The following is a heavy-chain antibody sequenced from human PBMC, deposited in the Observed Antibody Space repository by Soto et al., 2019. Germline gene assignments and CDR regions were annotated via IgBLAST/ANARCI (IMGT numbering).Heavy chain of an antibody. CDR3: ARRVTMQYYFDS. D-gene: IGHD2-2*01. CDR2: INDSGST. CDR1: CGSLSGYY. V-gene: IGHV4-34*01. J-gene: IGHJ4*02. Sequence: HVQLQQWGAGLLKPSETLSRTSAVYCGSLSGYYWRWIRQPPGKGLEWIGEINDSGSTNYNPSFKSRVTISADISKNLFSLKLTSVTAADTAVYYCARRVTMQYYFDSWGQGTLVPVSS.